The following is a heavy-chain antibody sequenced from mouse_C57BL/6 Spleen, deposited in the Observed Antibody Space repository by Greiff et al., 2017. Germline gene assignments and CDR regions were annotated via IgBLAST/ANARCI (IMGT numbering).Heavy chain of an antibody. J-gene: IGHJ3*01. CDR1: GYSITSGYY. V-gene: IGHV3-6*01. CDR2: ISYDGSN. Sequence: EVKLVESGPGLVKPSQSLSLTCSVTGYSITSGYYWNWIRQFPGNKLEWMGYISYDGSNNYNPSLKNRISITRDTSKNQVFLKLNSVTTEDTATYYCEREGYGFAYWGQGTLVTVSA. CDR3: EREGYGFAY.